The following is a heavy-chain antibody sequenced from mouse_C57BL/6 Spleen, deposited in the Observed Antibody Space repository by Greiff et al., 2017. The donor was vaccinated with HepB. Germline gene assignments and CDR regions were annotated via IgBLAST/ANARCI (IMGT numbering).Heavy chain of an antibody. Sequence: EVMLVESGEGLVKPGGSLKLSCAASGFTFSSYAMSWVRQTPEKRLEWVAYISSGGDYIYYADTVKGRFTISRDNARNTLYLQMSSLKSEDTAMYYCTRVGYGSVWYFDVWGTGTTVTVSS. J-gene: IGHJ1*03. CDR2: ISSGGDYI. CDR3: TRVGYGSVWYFDV. V-gene: IGHV5-9-1*02. CDR1: GFTFSSYA. D-gene: IGHD1-1*01.